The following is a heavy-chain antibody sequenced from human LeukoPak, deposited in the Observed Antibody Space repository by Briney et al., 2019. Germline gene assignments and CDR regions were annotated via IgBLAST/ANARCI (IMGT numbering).Heavy chain of an antibody. CDR3: ARVLTTKQLLFDAFDV. Sequence: GGSLRLSCAASGFTFASYAIHWVRLAPGKGLEWVAVQSSDGSDKFYAASVRGRFTISRDNSKHTLFLQMSSLRAEDTAVYYCARVLTTKQLLFDAFDVWGQGIMVTVSS. J-gene: IGHJ3*01. V-gene: IGHV3-30*15. CDR1: GFTFASYA. CDR2: QSSDGSDK. D-gene: IGHD6-6*01.